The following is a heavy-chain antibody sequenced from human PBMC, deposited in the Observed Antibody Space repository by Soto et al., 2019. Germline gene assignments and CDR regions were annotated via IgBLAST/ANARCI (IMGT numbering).Heavy chain of an antibody. CDR3: ARDIRQQLVWDAFDI. CDR1: GFTFSSYA. Sequence: PGGSLRLSCAASGFTFSSYAMSWVRQAPGKGLEWVSAISGSGGSTYYADSVKGRFTISRDNSKNTLYLQMNSLRAEDTAVYYCARDIRQQLVWDAFDIWGQGTMVTVSS. D-gene: IGHD6-13*01. J-gene: IGHJ3*02. CDR2: ISGSGGST. V-gene: IGHV3-23*01.